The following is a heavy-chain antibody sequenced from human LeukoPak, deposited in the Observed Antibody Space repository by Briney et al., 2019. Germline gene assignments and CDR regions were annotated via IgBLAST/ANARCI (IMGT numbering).Heavy chain of an antibody. J-gene: IGHJ4*02. Sequence: ETLSLTCAVYGGSFSGYYWSWIRQPPGKGLEWIGEINHSGSTNYNPSLKTRVTISVDRSKNQFSLRLTSVTAADTAVYYCARAHFVTEYLAAAGHDYWGQGTLVTVSS. V-gene: IGHV4-34*01. CDR1: GGSFSGYY. CDR3: ARAHFVTEYLAAAGHDY. CDR2: INHSGST. D-gene: IGHD6-13*01.